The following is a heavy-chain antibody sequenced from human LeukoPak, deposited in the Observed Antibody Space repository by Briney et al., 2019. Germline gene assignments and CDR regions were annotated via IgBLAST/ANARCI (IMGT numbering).Heavy chain of an antibody. V-gene: IGHV3-73*01. CDR3: TRHVDFWTGYYTGTYWFDS. CDR2: IRSNTNNYAT. J-gene: IGHJ5*01. D-gene: IGHD3/OR15-3a*01. CDR1: GFTFSGST. Sequence: GGSLRLSCAASGFTFSGSTMHWVRQASGPGLEWVGRIRSNTNNYATAYAASVRGRFTISRDDSKNTAYLQMHSLKIEDTAVYYCTRHVDFWTGYYTGTYWFDSWGQGTLVTVSS.